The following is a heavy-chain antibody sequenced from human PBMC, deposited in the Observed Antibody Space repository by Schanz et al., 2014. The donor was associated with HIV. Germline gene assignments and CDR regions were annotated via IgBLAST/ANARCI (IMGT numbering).Heavy chain of an antibody. D-gene: IGHD3-16*01. CDR2: ISYDGSNK. V-gene: IGHV3-30*03. CDR1: GFTFSTYG. J-gene: IGHJ6*02. CDR3: ARVANWDYYGMDV. Sequence: VQLLESGGGLVQPGGSPRLSCTTSGFTFSTYGMHWVRQGPGKGLEWVAFISYDGSNKYYADSVKGRFTISRDNSKNTLFLQMNSLRGEDTAVYYCARVANWDYYGMDVWGRGTTVTVSS.